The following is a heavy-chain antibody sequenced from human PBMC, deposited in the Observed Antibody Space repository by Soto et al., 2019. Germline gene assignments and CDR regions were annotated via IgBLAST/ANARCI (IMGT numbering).Heavy chain of an antibody. D-gene: IGHD6-13*01. CDR1: GGSIISGNYY. CDR2: IYYSGST. CDR3: ARTPFIAAAGTGWFDP. Sequence: SETLSLTCTVSGGSIISGNYYCSCIREQPWKGLEWIGYIYYSGSTYYNPSLKSRVTISVDTSKNQFSLKLTSVTAADTAVYYCARTPFIAAAGTGWFDPWGQGTLVTVSS. V-gene: IGHV4-31*03. J-gene: IGHJ5*02.